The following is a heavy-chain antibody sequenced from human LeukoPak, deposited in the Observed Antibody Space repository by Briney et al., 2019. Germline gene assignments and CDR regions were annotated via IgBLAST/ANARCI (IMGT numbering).Heavy chain of an antibody. J-gene: IGHJ4*02. D-gene: IGHD6-6*01. Sequence: GGSLRLSCAASGFTFDDYGMSWVRQAPGKGLEWVSGINWNGGSTGYADSEKGRFTISRDNSKNTLYLQMNSLRAEDTAVYYCARGYSSSSWSLFDYWGQGTLVTVSS. V-gene: IGHV3-20*04. CDR2: INWNGGST. CDR1: GFTFDDYG. CDR3: ARGYSSSSWSLFDY.